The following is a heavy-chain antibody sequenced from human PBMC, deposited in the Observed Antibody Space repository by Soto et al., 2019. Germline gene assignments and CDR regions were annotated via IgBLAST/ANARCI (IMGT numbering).Heavy chain of an antibody. Sequence: PSETLSLTCTVSGGSISSTTYYWGWIRQPPGKGLEWIGSIYYSRSTYYKPSLKSRVTISVDTSKNQFSLKLSSVTAADTAVYYCAECRDTGTFDYWGRGTLVTVS. D-gene: IGHD1-26*01. V-gene: IGHV4-39*01. CDR3: AECRDTGTFDY. J-gene: IGHJ4*02. CDR2: IYYSRST. CDR1: GGSISSTTYY.